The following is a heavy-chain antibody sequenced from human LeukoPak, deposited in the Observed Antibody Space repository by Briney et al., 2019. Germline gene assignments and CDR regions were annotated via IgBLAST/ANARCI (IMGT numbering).Heavy chain of an antibody. V-gene: IGHV3-30*18. CDR2: ISYDGSNK. CDR1: GFTFSSYG. CDR3: AKGWGTLDY. Sequence: PGGSLRLSCAASGFTFSSYGMHWVRQAPGKGLEWVAVISYDGSNKYYADSVRGQFTISRDNSKNTLYLQMNSLRAEDTAVYYCAKGWGTLDYWGQGTLVTVSS. D-gene: IGHD1-14*01. J-gene: IGHJ4*02.